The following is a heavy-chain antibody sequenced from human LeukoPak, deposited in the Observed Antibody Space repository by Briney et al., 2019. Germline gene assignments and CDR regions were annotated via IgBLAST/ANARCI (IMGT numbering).Heavy chain of an antibody. Sequence: SETLSLTCAVYGGSFSGYYWSWIRQPPGKGLEWIGVINHSGSPNYNPSLKSRVTISVHTSKNQYCLKLSAVSAADTAVYYCARGYYYDSSGYYQDYWGQGPLVSVSS. J-gene: IGHJ4*02. D-gene: IGHD3-22*01. CDR3: ARGYYYDSSGYYQDY. V-gene: IGHV4-34*01. CDR2: INHSGSP. CDR1: GGSFSGYY.